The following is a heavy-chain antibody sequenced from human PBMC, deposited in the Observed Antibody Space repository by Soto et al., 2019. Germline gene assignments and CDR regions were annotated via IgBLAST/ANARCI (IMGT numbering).Heavy chain of an antibody. CDR2: IGPETGAT. V-gene: IGHV1-2*02. CDR1: GYTFTGHY. CDR3: GRGRSRNIVVFY. D-gene: IGHD1-26*01. J-gene: IGHJ4*02. Sequence: ASVKVSCKASGYTFTGHYIHWVRQAPEQGPEWMGEIGPETGATRYAQKFRGRVTMTRDMSITTVYMELNNLSPDDTAVYYCGRGRSRNIVVFYWGQGTTVTVSS.